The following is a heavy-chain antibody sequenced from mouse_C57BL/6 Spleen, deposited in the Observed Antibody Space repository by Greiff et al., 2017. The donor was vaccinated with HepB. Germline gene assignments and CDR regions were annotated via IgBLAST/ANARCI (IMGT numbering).Heavy chain of an antibody. Sequence: QVQLQQSGPELVKPGASVKISCKASGYAFSSSWMNWVKQRPGKGLEWIGRIYPGDGDTNYNGKFKSKATLTADKSSSTAYMQLSSLTSEDSAVYFCARGLGYFDYWGQGTTLTVSS. D-gene: IGHD3-3*01. CDR3: ARGLGYFDY. CDR1: GYAFSSSW. CDR2: IYPGDGDT. V-gene: IGHV1-82*01. J-gene: IGHJ2*01.